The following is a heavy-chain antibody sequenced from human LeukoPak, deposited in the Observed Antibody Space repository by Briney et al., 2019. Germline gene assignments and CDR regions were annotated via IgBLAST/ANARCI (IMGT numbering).Heavy chain of an antibody. CDR3: AKDRGWGSQCYYYGMDV. CDR1: GFTFSDYY. Sequence: GSLRLSCAASGFTFSDYYMSWIRQAPGRGLEWVSYISSSGSTIYYADSVKGRFTISRDNTKNSLYLQMNSLRAEDTAVYYCAKDRGWGSQCYYYGMDVWGQGTTVTVSS. D-gene: IGHD7-27*01. J-gene: IGHJ6*02. V-gene: IGHV3-11*01. CDR2: ISSSGSTI.